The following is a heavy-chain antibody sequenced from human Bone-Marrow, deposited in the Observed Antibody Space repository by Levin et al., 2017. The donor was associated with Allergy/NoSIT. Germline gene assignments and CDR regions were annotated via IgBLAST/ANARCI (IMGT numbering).Heavy chain of an antibody. Sequence: PSETLSLTCTVSGGSISSGIYFWSWVRQLPGTGLEWIGYVSYSGITFYNQSLKSRVTISGDTSKNLFSLTLNSVTAADTAIYYCARGITVFGVVLAVNDAFDVWGQGTMVTVSS. D-gene: IGHD3-3*01. CDR2: VSYSGIT. CDR1: GGSISSGIYF. V-gene: IGHV4-31*03. J-gene: IGHJ3*01. CDR3: ARGITVFGVVLAVNDAFDV.